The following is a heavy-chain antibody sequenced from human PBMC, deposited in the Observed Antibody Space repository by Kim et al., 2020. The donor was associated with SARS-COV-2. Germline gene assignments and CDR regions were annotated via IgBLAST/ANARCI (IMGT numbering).Heavy chain of an antibody. CDR1: GFTFSSYS. CDR3: ARTVKGWPYW. J-gene: IGHJ4*02. D-gene: IGHD2-8*02. CDR2: ISSNGSNI. Sequence: GGSLRLSCAASGFTFSSYSMHWVRQAPGKGLEWVSRISSNGSNISYADSVKGRFTISRDNAKYTLYLQMNMLRAEDTAVYYCARTVKGWPYWWGQGTL. V-gene: IGHV3-21*01.